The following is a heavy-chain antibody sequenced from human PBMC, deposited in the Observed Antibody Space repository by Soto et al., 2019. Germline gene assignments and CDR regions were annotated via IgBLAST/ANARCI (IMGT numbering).Heavy chain of an antibody. V-gene: IGHV4-38-2*01. CDR2: IYHSGTT. Sequence: SETLSLTCAVSSFSISSGYYWGWVRQPPGKGLEWIGSIYHSGTTNYSPSLKSRVTISIDTSKNQFSLKLTSVTAADTALYYCGKVLVGATGHTDSDSWGPGTLVTVS. CDR1: SFSISSGYY. CDR3: GKVLVGATGHTDSDS. J-gene: IGHJ4*02. D-gene: IGHD2-15*01.